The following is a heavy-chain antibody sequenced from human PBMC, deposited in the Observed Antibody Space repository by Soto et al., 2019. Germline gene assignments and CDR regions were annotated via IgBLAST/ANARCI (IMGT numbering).Heavy chain of an antibody. D-gene: IGHD2-8*01. J-gene: IGHJ5*02. V-gene: IGHV4-59*01. CDR1: GGSISHYY. CDR2: AYYSGST. CDR3: ARDRSTYGGGGTGEVKENWFDP. Sequence: WETLSLTCSVSGGSISHYYWSWIRQSPGKGLERIGYAYYSGSTDYNPSLKSRVTMSVDTSKNQVSLKLNSVTTADTAVYYCARDRSTYGGGGTGEVKENWFDPWGPGTLVTVSS.